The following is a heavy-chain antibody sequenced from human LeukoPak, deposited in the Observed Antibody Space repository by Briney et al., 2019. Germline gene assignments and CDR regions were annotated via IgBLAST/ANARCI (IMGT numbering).Heavy chain of an antibody. V-gene: IGHV4-39*01. Sequence: RPSETLSLTCTVSGGSISSSSYYWGWIRQPPGKGLEWIGSIYYSGSTYYNPSLKSRVTISVDKSKNQFPLKLSSVTAADTAVYYCARLPRTLAAAGTLFSSKDYYYYYMDVWGKGTTVTVSS. CDR2: IYYSGST. CDR3: ARLPRTLAAAGTLFSSKDYYYYYMDV. D-gene: IGHD6-13*01. J-gene: IGHJ6*03. CDR1: GGSISSSSYY.